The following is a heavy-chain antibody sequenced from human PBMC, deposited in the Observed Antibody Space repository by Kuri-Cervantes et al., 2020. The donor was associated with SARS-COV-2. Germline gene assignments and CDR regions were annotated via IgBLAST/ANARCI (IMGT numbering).Heavy chain of an antibody. J-gene: IGHJ6*02. D-gene: IGHD4-17*01. CDR1: GFTVSSNY. Sequence: GGSLRLSCAASGFTVSSNYMSWVRQAPGKGLEWVSVIYSGGSTYYADSVKGRFTISRDNSRNTLYLQMKSLRAEDTALYYCAKTFYGLSGMDVWGQGTTVTVSS. V-gene: IGHV3-53*01. CDR2: IYSGGST. CDR3: AKTFYGLSGMDV.